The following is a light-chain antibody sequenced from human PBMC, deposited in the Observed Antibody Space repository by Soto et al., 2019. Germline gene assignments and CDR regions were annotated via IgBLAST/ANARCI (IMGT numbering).Light chain of an antibody. CDR2: AAS. Sequence: DIQMTQSPSSLSASVGDRVTITCRASQTISNYLSWYQQKPGKAPNLLIYAASSLQSGVPSRFSGIGSGTDFTLTISSLQPEDFATYYCQQSYITPRTFGLGTKWIS. V-gene: IGKV1-39*01. J-gene: IGKJ1*01. CDR3: QQSYITPRT. CDR1: QTISNY.